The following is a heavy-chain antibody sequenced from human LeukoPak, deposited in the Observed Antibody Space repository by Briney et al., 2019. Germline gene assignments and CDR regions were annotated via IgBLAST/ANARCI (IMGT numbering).Heavy chain of an antibody. CDR2: ISGSGGNT. V-gene: IGHV3-23*01. Sequence: GGSLRLSCAASGFIFSSYAMSWVRQAPGKGLEWVSAISGSGGNTYYADSVKGRFTISRDNSKNMLYLQMNSLRAEDTAVYYCAKWKYSNSGIDDYWGQGTLVTVSS. CDR3: AKWKYSNSGIDDY. J-gene: IGHJ4*02. D-gene: IGHD6-6*01. CDR1: GFIFSSYA.